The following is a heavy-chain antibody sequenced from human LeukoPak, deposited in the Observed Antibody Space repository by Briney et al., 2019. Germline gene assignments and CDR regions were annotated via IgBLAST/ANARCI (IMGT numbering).Heavy chain of an antibody. CDR3: ARYSNYIDY. V-gene: IGHV3-23*01. D-gene: IGHD4-11*01. CDR2: MSGTGGAT. J-gene: IGHJ4*02. Sequence: GGSLRLSCAASGFSFSNYAMSWVRQTPGKGLEWVSAMSGTGGATYYADSVKGRFTISRDNSKNKLYVQMNSLRVEDPALYYCARYSNYIDYWGQGTLVTVSS. CDR1: GFSFSNYA.